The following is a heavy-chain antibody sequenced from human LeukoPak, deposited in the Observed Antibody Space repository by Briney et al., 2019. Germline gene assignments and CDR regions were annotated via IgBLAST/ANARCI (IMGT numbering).Heavy chain of an antibody. Sequence: GASVKVPCKASGYKFTGYYMHWVRQAPGQGLEWMGWINPNSGDSHHAQKFQGRVTMTRDTSISTAYMELSRLRSDDTAVYYCAREIGGILVFDYWGQGTLVTVSS. CDR1: GYKFTGYY. CDR3: AREIGGILVFDY. V-gene: IGHV1-2*02. J-gene: IGHJ4*02. D-gene: IGHD5-18*01. CDR2: INPNSGDS.